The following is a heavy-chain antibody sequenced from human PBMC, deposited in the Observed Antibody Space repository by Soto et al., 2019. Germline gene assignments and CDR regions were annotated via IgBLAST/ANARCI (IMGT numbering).Heavy chain of an antibody. Sequence: GASVKVSCKASGGTFSSYTISWVRQAPGQGLEWMGRIIPILGIANYAQKFQGRVTMTTDTSTSTAYMELRSLRSDDTAVYYCARDGAVAGTRCLDYWGQGTLVTVSS. V-gene: IGHV1-69*04. CDR1: GGTFSSYT. J-gene: IGHJ4*02. D-gene: IGHD6-19*01. CDR2: IIPILGIA. CDR3: ARDGAVAGTRCLDY.